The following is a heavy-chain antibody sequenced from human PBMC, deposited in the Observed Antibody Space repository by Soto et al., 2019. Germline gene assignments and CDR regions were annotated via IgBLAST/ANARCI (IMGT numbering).Heavy chain of an antibody. CDR1: GGTFSSYA. J-gene: IGHJ6*02. CDR3: ARDLGDIVVVPAARPDYYYYGMDV. Sequence: SVKVSCKASGGTFSSYAISWVRQAPGQGLEWMGGIIPIFGTANYAQKFQGRVTITADESTSTAYMELSSLRPEDTAVYYCARDLGDIVVVPAARPDYYYYGMDVWG. CDR2: IIPIFGTA. V-gene: IGHV1-69*13. D-gene: IGHD2-2*01.